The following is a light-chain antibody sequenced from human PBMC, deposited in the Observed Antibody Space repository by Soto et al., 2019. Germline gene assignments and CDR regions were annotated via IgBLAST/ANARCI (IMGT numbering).Light chain of an antibody. CDR1: QGIGNA. CDR3: QHYNSYSEA. V-gene: IGKV1-17*01. CDR2: GAS. J-gene: IGKJ1*01. Sequence: IQMTQSPASLSASVGDRVTISCRASQGIGNALGWYQQKPGKPPKVLIYGASNLQSGVPSRFSGSGSGTEFTLTISSLQPDDFATYYCQHYNSYSEAFGQGTKVDIK.